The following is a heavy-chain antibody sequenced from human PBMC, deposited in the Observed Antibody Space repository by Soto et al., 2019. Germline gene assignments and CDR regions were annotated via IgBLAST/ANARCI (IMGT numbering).Heavy chain of an antibody. CDR1: GVSISSSSIQ. Sequence: SETLSLTCIVSGVSISSSSIQWGWIRQPPGGGLDWVGSIFSSGGTYYNPSLKSRVTMSVHTSNNQFSLKLTSVTAADTAVYYCARQYYYGPGRQIDYWGQGTLVTVSS. CDR2: IFSSGGT. CDR3: ARQYYYGPGRQIDY. J-gene: IGHJ4*02. V-gene: IGHV4-39*01. D-gene: IGHD3-10*01.